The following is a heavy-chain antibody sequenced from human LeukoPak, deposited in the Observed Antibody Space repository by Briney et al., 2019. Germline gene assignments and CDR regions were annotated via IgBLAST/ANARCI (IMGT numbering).Heavy chain of an antibody. CDR3: ARGAPYSNYFDY. Sequence: ASVKVSCKASGGTFSSYAISWVRQAPGQGLEWMGGIIPIFGTANYAQKFQGRVTITADESTSTAYMELSSLRSEDTAVYYCARGAPYSNYFDYWGQRTLVTVSS. CDR1: GGTFSSYA. J-gene: IGHJ4*02. D-gene: IGHD4-11*01. CDR2: IIPIFGTA. V-gene: IGHV1-69*13.